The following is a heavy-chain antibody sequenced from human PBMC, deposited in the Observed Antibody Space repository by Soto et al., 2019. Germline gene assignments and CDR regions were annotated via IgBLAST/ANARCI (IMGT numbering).Heavy chain of an antibody. CDR3: RGGVGWCSF. V-gene: IGHV4-59*03. D-gene: IGHD6-19*01. J-gene: IGHJ4*02. CDR2: IYYSGST. Sequence: PSETLSLTCRVSGGSISSYYWSWIRQPPGKGLEWIGYIYYSGSTNYNPSLKSRVTISVDTSKNQFSLKLSSVTASDTAVYYFRGGVGWCSFWRKGTLVPVTP. CDR1: GGSISSYY.